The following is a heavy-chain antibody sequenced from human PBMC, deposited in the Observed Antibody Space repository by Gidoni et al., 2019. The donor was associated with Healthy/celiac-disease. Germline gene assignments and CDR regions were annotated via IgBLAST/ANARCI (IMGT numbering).Heavy chain of an antibody. CDR1: GFPVSSSA. CDR2: IDGSGGST. V-gene: IGHV3-23*01. J-gene: IGHJ4*02. CDR3: AKNIYRSCYYFYVDY. D-gene: IGHD3-22*01. Sequence: ESGGDLVQPGGSLRLSCAASGFPVSSSAMSWVRQAPGKGPEWVSDIDGSGGSTYYADSVKGRFTIARDNAKNTLYLQMDSLRAEDTAVYFCAKNIYRSCYYFYVDYWGQGTLVTVSS.